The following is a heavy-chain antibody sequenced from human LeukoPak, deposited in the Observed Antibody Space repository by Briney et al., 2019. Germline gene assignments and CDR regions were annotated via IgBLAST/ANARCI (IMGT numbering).Heavy chain of an antibody. V-gene: IGHV1-46*01. D-gene: IGHD3-22*01. CDR2: INPSGGST. CDR3: WCGSSGYKGRHFDY. Sequence: ASVKASCKASGGTFSSYAISWVRQAPGQGLEWMGIINPSGGSTSYAQKFQGRVTMTRDTSTSTVYMELSSLRSEDTAVYYCWCGSSGYKGRHFDYWGQGTLVTVSS. CDR1: GGTFSSYA. J-gene: IGHJ4*02.